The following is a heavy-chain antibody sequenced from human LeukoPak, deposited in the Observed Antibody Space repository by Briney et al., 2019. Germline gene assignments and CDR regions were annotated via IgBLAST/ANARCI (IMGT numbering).Heavy chain of an antibody. J-gene: IGHJ4*02. V-gene: IGHV3-30*03. D-gene: IGHD6-13*01. CDR2: ISYDGSKT. CDR1: GFTFSSYG. Sequence: GESLRLSCAASGFTFSSYGMHWVRQAPGKGLEWVTFISYDGSKTYFTDSVKGRFTISRDLSKNTLFLLMNSLRAEDTAVYYCARQHTNSWFFGFDFWGQGTLVTVSS. CDR3: ARQHTNSWFFGFDF.